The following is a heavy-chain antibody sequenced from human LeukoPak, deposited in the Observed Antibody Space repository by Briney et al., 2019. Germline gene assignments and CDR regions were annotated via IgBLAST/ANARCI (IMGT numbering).Heavy chain of an antibody. D-gene: IGHD3-22*01. Sequence: PSETLSLTCTVSSGSISTGDYYWSWVRQPPGKGLEYIGYIYYSGSTNYNSSLKSRVTISVDTSKNQFSLKLSSVTAADTAVYYCARVTYYYDSSGYYNWFDPWGQGTLVTVSS. V-gene: IGHV4-61*08. CDR1: SGSISTGDYY. J-gene: IGHJ5*02. CDR3: ARVTYYYDSSGYYNWFDP. CDR2: IYYSGST.